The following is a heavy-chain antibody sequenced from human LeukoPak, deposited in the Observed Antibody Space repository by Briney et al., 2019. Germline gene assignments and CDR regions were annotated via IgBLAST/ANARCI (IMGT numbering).Heavy chain of an antibody. Sequence: ASVKVSCKATGYTFICYYIHWVRQAPGQGLEWMGRIDPNSGGTNYAQKFQGRVTMTRDTSISTAYMELSRLTSDDTAVYYCARENWNDFWGQGTLVTVSS. V-gene: IGHV1-2*06. CDR1: GYTFICYY. D-gene: IGHD1-1*01. J-gene: IGHJ4*02. CDR2: IDPNSGGT. CDR3: ARENWNDF.